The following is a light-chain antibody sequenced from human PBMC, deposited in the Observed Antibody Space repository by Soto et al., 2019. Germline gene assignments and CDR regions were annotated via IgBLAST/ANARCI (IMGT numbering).Light chain of an antibody. CDR1: QSVSSSY. CDR3: QQYGSSPWT. V-gene: IGKV3-20*01. CDR2: GAS. Sequence: EIVLAQSPVTLSLSPGERATLSCRASQSVSSSYFAWYQQKPGQAPRLLIYGASSRATGIPDRFSGSGSGTDFTLTISRLEPEDFAVYYCQQYGSSPWTFGQGTKVDIK. J-gene: IGKJ1*01.